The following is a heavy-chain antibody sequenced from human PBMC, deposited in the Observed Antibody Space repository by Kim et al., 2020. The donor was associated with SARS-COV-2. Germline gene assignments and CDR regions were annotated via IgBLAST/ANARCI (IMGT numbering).Heavy chain of an antibody. Sequence: SVKVSCKASGFTFSHSAVHWVRQARGQRLEWIGWIVVGGGDTNYAQKFLDRVTITRDMSTSTAYMELSSLRSEDTAVYYCAALNRAAVSDNNYYYYGMDVWGQGTTVTVSS. J-gene: IGHJ6*02. D-gene: IGHD6-19*01. CDR1: GFTFSHSA. CDR3: AALNRAAVSDNNYYYYGMDV. V-gene: IGHV1-58*01. CDR2: IVVGGGDT.